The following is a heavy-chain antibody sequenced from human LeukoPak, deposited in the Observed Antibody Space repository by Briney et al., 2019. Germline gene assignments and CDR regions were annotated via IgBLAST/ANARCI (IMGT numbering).Heavy chain of an antibody. J-gene: IGHJ6*02. Sequence: KPSETLSLTCAFYGGSFSGYYWSWIRQPPGKGLEWIGEINHSGSTNYNPSLKSRVTISVDTSKNQFSLKLTSVTAADTAVYYCARHRLRLQYKNYYYGMDVWGRGTTVTVSS. CDR2: INHSGST. CDR1: GGSFSGYY. D-gene: IGHD1-14*01. CDR3: ARHRLRLQYKNYYYGMDV. V-gene: IGHV4-34*01.